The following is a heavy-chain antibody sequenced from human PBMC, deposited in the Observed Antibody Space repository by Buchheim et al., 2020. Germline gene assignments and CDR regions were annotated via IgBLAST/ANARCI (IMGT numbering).Heavy chain of an antibody. CDR2: ISSSSSYI. V-gene: IGHV3-21*01. CDR1: GFTFSSYS. CDR3: VKDGAMDRGVLGRGAYFEY. Sequence: EVQLVESGGGLVKPGGSLRLSCAASGFTFSSYSMNWVRQAPGKGLEWVSSISSSSSYIYYADSVKGRFTISRDNAKNSLYLQMNSLRAEDTAVYYCVKDGAMDRGVLGRGAYFEYWGQGTL. D-gene: IGHD3-10*01. J-gene: IGHJ4*02.